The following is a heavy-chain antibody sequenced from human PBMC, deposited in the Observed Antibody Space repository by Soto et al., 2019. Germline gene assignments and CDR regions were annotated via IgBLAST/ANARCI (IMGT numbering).Heavy chain of an antibody. D-gene: IGHD6-6*01. Sequence: GASVKVSCKAAGGTFSSYTISWGRQAPGQGLEWMGRIIPSGGITSYAQKFQGRVTMTRDTSTSTVYMELSSLRSEDTAVYYCARDRIAGRTFDYWGQGSLDTVSS. CDR2: IIPSGGIT. CDR1: GGTFSSYT. V-gene: IGHV1-46*01. CDR3: ARDRIAGRTFDY. J-gene: IGHJ4*02.